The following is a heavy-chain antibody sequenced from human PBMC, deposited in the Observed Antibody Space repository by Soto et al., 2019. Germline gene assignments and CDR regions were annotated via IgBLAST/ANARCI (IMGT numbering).Heavy chain of an antibody. J-gene: IGHJ4*02. Sequence: QIQLAQSGAEVKKPGASVKVSCKASGYNFITYGISWVRQAPGQGLEWMGWINGNSKKTNSAQKFQGRGTINANTITSTAYMEPTSLNPEGTALLLRSPVRVVYNGGTGYMGYFDYWGQGSLVTVSS. CDR3: SPVRVVYNGGTGYMGYFDY. CDR1: GYNFITYG. CDR2: INGNSKKT. V-gene: IGHV1-18*01. D-gene: IGHD2-15*01.